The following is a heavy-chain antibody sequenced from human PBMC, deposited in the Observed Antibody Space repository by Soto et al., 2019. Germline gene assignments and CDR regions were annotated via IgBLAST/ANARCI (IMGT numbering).Heavy chain of an antibody. CDR1: GGTFSSCA. CDR2: IIPIFGTA. J-gene: IGHJ4*02. D-gene: IGHD6-19*01. CDR3: ARDGGYSSGWYYPPFDY. V-gene: IGHV1-69*06. Sequence: SVKVSCKASGGTFSSCAISWVRQAPGQGLEWMGGIIPIFGTANSAQKFQGRATITADKSTSTAYMELSSLRSEDTAVYYCARDGGYSSGWYYPPFDYWGQGTLVTVSS.